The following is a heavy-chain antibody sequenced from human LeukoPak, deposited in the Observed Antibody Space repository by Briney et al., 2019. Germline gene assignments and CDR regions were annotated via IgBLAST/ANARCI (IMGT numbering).Heavy chain of an antibody. Sequence: SETLSFTCTVSGGSISSSSYYWGWIRQPPGKGLEWIGSIYYSGSTYYNPSLKSRVTISVDTSKNQFSLKLSSVTAADTAVYYCARGASVAAGFDPWGQGTLVTVSS. D-gene: IGHD6-13*01. V-gene: IGHV4-39*07. CDR3: ARGASVAAGFDP. CDR2: IYYSGST. CDR1: GGSISSSSYY. J-gene: IGHJ5*02.